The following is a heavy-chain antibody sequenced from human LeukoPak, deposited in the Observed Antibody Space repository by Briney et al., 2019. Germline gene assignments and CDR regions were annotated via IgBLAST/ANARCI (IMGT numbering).Heavy chain of an antibody. V-gene: IGHV3-23*01. CDR2: ISGGSGST. D-gene: IGHD3-22*01. CDR3: AKHRFESGGYHSTD. J-gene: IGHJ4*02. CDR1: GFTFSSYA. Sequence: GRSLRLSCAASGFTFSSYAMSWVRQAPGKGLAWVSTISGGSGSTYCADSAKGRFTISRDNSKNTLYLQMNSLRDEDTAVYYCAKHRFESGGYHSTDWGQGTLVTVSS.